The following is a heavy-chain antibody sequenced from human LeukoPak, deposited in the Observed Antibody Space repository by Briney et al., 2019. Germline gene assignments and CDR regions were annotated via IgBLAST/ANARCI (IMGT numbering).Heavy chain of an antibody. J-gene: IGHJ6*02. Sequence: ASVKVSCKASGYTFTSYDINWVRQATGQGLEWMGWMNPNSGKTGYAQKFQGRVTMTRNTSISTAYMELSSLRSEDTAVYYCARPQSGIAVTGHQVSYGMDVWGQGTTVTVSS. D-gene: IGHD6-19*01. CDR3: ARPQSGIAVTGHQVSYGMDV. CDR1: GYTFTSYD. V-gene: IGHV1-8*01. CDR2: MNPNSGKT.